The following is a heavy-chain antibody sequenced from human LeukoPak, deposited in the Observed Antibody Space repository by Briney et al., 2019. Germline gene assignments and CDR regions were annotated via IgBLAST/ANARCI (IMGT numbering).Heavy chain of an antibody. Sequence: GASVKVSCKASGYTFTSYGISWVRQAPGQGLEWMGWISAYNGNTNYAQKLQGRVTMTTDTSTSTAYMELRSLRSDDTAVYYCARAYCSGGSCYMGDYWGQGTLVTVSS. J-gene: IGHJ4*02. CDR3: ARAYCSGGSCYMGDY. V-gene: IGHV1-18*01. D-gene: IGHD2-15*01. CDR2: ISAYNGNT. CDR1: GYTFTSYG.